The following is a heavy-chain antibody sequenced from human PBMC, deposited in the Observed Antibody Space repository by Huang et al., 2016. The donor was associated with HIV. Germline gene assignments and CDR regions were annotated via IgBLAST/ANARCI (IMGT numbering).Heavy chain of an antibody. J-gene: IGHJ3*02. CDR3: ARAKDTWDAYDI. Sequence: QVQLVESGGGVVQPGRSLRLSCAASGFPFNNHAMHWVRQAPGKGLDWVAVISNDGSNNYYADSVKDRFTISRDSSKSTLFLHMTSLRTEDTAVYYCARAKDTWDAYDIWGQGTMVIVSS. CDR2: ISNDGSNN. D-gene: IGHD5-18*01. V-gene: IGHV3-30-3*01. CDR1: GFPFNNHA.